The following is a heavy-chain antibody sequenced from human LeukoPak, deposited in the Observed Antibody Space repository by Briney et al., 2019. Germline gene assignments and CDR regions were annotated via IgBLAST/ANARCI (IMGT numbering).Heavy chain of an antibody. Sequence: GGSLRLSCAASGFTFSKYWMSWIRQAPGKGLEWVANINHDGSETYYVDPVKGRFTISRDNAKNSLFLQMISLRAEDTAVYYCAREGIYGSSSPPGYWGQGTLVTVSS. CDR2: INHDGSET. CDR3: AREGIYGSSSPPGY. CDR1: GFTFSKYW. V-gene: IGHV3-7*01. J-gene: IGHJ4*02. D-gene: IGHD6-6*01.